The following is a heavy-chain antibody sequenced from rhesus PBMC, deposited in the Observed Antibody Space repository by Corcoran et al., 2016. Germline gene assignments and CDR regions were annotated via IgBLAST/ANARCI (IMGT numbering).Heavy chain of an antibody. CDR1: GGSISADSS. D-gene: IGHD4-29*01. CDR2: IYGSGGGT. Sequence: QVQLQESGPGLVKPSETLSLTCAVSGGSISADSSWSWLRPPPGKGLEWIGYIYGSGGGTNYNPSLKNRVTISIDTSKNQFSLKLSSVTAADTAVYYCAREDGSRWGQGVLVTVSS. V-gene: IGHV4-106*01. CDR3: AREDGSR. J-gene: IGHJ4*01.